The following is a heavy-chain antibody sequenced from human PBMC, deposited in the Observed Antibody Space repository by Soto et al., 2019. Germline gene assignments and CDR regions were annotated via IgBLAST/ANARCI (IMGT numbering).Heavy chain of an antibody. D-gene: IGHD3-10*01. Sequence: EVHLLESGGGLVQPGGSLRISCLASGFTFSRNAMSWVRQSPGKGLEWVSAISGSGGTTYYADSVKGRFAVSRDNSNNTLYLQMDSLSAEDTAVYYCAKQRADFGSGSDTFYLDNWGQGTLVTVSS. CDR2: ISGSGGTT. J-gene: IGHJ4*02. CDR3: AKQRADFGSGSDTFYLDN. CDR1: GFTFSRNA. V-gene: IGHV3-23*01.